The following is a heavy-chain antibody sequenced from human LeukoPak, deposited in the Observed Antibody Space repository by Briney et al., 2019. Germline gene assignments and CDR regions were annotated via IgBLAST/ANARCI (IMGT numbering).Heavy chain of an antibody. CDR2: VHHSGST. CDR3: ARLYYYGSGSYLSGFDI. Sequence: SETLSLTCTVSGDSISSSSYYWGWIRQPPGKGLEWIGSVHHSGSTYYTPSLKSRVTISVDTSKNQFSLKLSSVTAADTAVYQCARLYYYGSGSYLSGFDIWGQGTMATVSS. J-gene: IGHJ3*02. CDR1: GDSISSSSYY. V-gene: IGHV4-39*01. D-gene: IGHD3-10*01.